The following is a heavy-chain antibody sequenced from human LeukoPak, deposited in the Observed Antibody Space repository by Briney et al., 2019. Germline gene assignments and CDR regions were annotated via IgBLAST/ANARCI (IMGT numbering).Heavy chain of an antibody. V-gene: IGHV3-30*15. J-gene: IGHJ4*02. CDR1: GFTFRRYA. CDR2: ISADGSRP. D-gene: IGHD6-19*01. CDR3: AVEQSVDGWSCFDY. Sequence: GGSMRLSCAASGFTFRRYAMHWDRQAPGKVLEWVAGISADGSRPLYADSLEGRFTISRDNSKNTVSLQMSSLRTEDPAVSFWAVEQSVDGWSCFDYWSQGTLVTVSS.